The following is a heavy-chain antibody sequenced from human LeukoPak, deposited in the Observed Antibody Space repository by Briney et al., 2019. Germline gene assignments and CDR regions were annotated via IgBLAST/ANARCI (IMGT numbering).Heavy chain of an antibody. CDR3: AREGMIGHHNWFDP. J-gene: IGHJ5*02. Sequence: SETLSLTCTVSGDSISHYYVSWIRQPPGKGLEWIGYIYYSGNTNYNPSLKSRITMSVDTSKNQVSLRLRSVTAADTAVYYCAREGMIGHHNWFDPWGQGTLVSVSS. V-gene: IGHV4-59*01. D-gene: IGHD3-22*01. CDR2: IYYSGNT. CDR1: GDSISHYY.